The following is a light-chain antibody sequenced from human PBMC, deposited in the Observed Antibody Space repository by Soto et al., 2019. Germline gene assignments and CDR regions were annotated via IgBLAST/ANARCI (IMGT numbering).Light chain of an antibody. CDR2: IAS. J-gene: IGKJ4*01. CDR1: QTVNKY. V-gene: IGKV1-39*01. CDR3: QHTYSFPLT. Sequence: DIPMTQSPSSLSASVGDRVTITCRASQTVNKYVNWYQQKPGDAPKLLIYIASGLQSGVPSRFNGRGSGTDFTLNINSLQPDDVAAYFCQHTYSFPLTFGGGTKVEIK.